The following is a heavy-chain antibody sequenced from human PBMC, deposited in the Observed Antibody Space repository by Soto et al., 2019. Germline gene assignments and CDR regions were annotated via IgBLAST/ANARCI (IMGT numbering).Heavy chain of an antibody. CDR3: AASPDYDFWSGYPDAFDI. Sequence: SVKVSCKASGFTFTSSAMQWVRQARGQRLEWIGWIVVGSGNTNYAQKFQERVTITRDMSTSTAYMELSSRRSEDTAVYYCAASPDYDFWSGYPDAFDIWGQGTMVTVSS. D-gene: IGHD3-3*01. CDR2: IVVGSGNT. V-gene: IGHV1-58*02. J-gene: IGHJ3*02. CDR1: GFTFTSSA.